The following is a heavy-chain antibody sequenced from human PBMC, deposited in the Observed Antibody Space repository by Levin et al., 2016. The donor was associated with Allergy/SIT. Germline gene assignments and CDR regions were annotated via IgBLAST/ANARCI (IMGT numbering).Heavy chain of an antibody. CDR1: GDSINGGSHY. V-gene: IGHV4-31*03. J-gene: IGHJ6*02. Sequence: SETLSLTCSVSGDSINGGSHYWSWIRQHPGKGLEWIGYIYYSGGTYYNPSLKSRLTISLDTSKNQFSLKLNSVTAADTAVYHCARGGSGSYNEGYYAMDVWGLGTTVTVSS. D-gene: IGHD3-10*01. CDR2: IYYSGGT. CDR3: ARGGSGSYNEGYYAMDV.